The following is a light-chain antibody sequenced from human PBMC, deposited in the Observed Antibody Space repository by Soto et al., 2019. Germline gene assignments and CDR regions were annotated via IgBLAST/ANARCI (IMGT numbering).Light chain of an antibody. Sequence: QSVLTQPRSVSGSPGQSVTISCTGTSSDVGGYNYVSWYQQHPGKAPKLMIYDVSKRPSGVPDRFSGSKSGNTASLTISGLQAEDEADYYCCSYAVGSTPYVFGTGTKVTVL. CDR1: SSDVGGYNY. V-gene: IGLV2-11*01. J-gene: IGLJ1*01. CDR3: CSYAVGSTPYV. CDR2: DVS.